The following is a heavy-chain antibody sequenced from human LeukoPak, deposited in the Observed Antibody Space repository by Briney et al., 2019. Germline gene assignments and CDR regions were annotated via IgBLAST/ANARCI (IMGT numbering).Heavy chain of an antibody. CDR2: IYYSGST. D-gene: IGHD6-13*01. J-gene: IGHJ4*02. Sequence: SETLSLTCTVSGDSMSSYYWSWIRQPPGKGLEWIGYIYYSGSTNYNPSLKIRVTISVDTSKNQFSLKLGSVTAADTALYYCARRGIAAAGYDYWGQGTLVTVSS. CDR1: GDSMSSYY. CDR3: ARRGIAAAGYDY. V-gene: IGHV4-59*08.